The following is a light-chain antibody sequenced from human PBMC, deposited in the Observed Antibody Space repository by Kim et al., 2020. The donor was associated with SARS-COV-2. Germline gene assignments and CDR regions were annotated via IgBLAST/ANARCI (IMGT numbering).Light chain of an antibody. CDR2: RDK. CDR3: QVLDSRTVV. V-gene: IGLV3-9*01. Sequence: SYELTQPLSVSVALGQTATIPCGGNNIENKNVHWYHQRPGQAPVLVMYRDKKRPSGIPERLSGSNSGNTATLTINRVEAGDEGDYYCQVLDSRTVVFGGGTQLTVL. J-gene: IGLJ2*01. CDR1: NIENKN.